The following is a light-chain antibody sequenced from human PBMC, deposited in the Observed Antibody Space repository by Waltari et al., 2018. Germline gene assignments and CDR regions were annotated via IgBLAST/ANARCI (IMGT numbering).Light chain of an antibody. J-gene: IGLJ2*01. Sequence: SYELTQPPSVSVSPGQTASITCSGDKLGDKYACWYQQKPGQSPLLVLYQDNKRPSGIPVGFSGSSSGNTATLSISGTQAMDEADYYCQAGDRSTAEFGGGTKLTVL. CDR1: KLGDKY. CDR3: QAGDRSTAE. V-gene: IGLV3-1*01. CDR2: QDN.